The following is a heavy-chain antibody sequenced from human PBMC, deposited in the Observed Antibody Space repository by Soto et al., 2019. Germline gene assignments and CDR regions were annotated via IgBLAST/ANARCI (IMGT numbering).Heavy chain of an antibody. CDR3: AKASRDYYYYYYMDV. J-gene: IGHJ6*03. CDR2: ISGSGGST. Sequence: GGSLRLSCAASGFTFSSYAMSWVRQAPWKGLEWVSAISGSGGSTYYADSVKGRFTISRDNSKNTLYLQMNSLRAEDTAVYYCAKASRDYYYYYYMDVWGKGTTVTVSS. CDR1: GFTFSSYA. V-gene: IGHV3-23*01.